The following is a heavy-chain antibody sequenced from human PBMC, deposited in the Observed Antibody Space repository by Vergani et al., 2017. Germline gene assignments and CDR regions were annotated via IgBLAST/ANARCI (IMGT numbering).Heavy chain of an antibody. J-gene: IGHJ4*02. CDR2: IRSKAYGGTT. CDR3: TRGPTYYYDSSDYYSAGDY. V-gene: IGHV3-49*04. D-gene: IGHD3-22*01. CDR1: GFTFGDYA. Sequence: EVQLVESGGGLVQPGRSLRLSCTASGFTFGDYAMSWVRQAPGKGLEWVGFIRSKAYGGTTEYAASVKGRYTISRDDSKSIAYLQMNSLKTEDTAVYYCTRGPTYYYDSSDYYSAGDYWGQGTLVTVSS.